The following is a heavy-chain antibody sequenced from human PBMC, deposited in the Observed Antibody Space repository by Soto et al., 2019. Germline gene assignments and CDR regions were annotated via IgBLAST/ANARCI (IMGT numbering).Heavy chain of an antibody. D-gene: IGHD3-22*01. CDR2: ISGSGGST. CDR3: ANPLTYYYDSSGYSVDY. Sequence: GGSLRLSCAASGFTFSSYAMSWVRQAPGKGLEWVSAISGSGGSTYYADSVKGRFTISRDNSKNTLYLQMNSLRAEDTAVYYCANPLTYYYDSSGYSVDYWGQGTLVTVSS. J-gene: IGHJ4*02. CDR1: GFTFSSYA. V-gene: IGHV3-23*01.